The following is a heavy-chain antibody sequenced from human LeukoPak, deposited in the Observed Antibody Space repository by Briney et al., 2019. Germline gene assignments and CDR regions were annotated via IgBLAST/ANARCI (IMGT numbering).Heavy chain of an antibody. CDR3: TRVACCSSTRRYYYYYGMDV. Sequence: PGGSLRLSCAASEFTFSSSYMNWVRQAPGKGLEWVSSISSSSNYIYYADSVKGRFTISRDNAKNSLYLQMNSLKTEDTAVYYCTRVACCSSTRRYYYYYGMDVWGQGTTVTVSS. D-gene: IGHD2-2*01. V-gene: IGHV3-21*03. CDR1: EFTFSSSY. J-gene: IGHJ6*02. CDR2: ISSSSNYI.